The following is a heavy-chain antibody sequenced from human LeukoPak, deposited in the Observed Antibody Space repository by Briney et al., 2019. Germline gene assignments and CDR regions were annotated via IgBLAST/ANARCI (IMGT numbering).Heavy chain of an antibody. D-gene: IGHD3-3*01. CDR2: IYYSGST. CDR3: ARDPHYDFWSGYLSLPSYYYGMDV. V-gene: IGHV4-61*01. Sequence: SETLSLTCTVSGGSVSSGSYYWRWIRQPPGKGLEWIGYIYYSGSTNYNPSLKSRVTISVDTSKNQFSLKLSSVTAADTAVYYCARDPHYDFWSGYLSLPSYYYGMDVWGQGTTVTVSS. J-gene: IGHJ6*02. CDR1: GGSVSSGSYY.